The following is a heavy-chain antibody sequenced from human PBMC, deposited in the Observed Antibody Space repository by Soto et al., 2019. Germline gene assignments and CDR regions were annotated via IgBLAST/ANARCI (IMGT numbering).Heavy chain of an antibody. J-gene: IGHJ5*02. Sequence: QVQLQESGPGLVKPPETLSLTCTVSGGSISKGDSYWSWIRQHPGKGLEWIGYIHFSGSTSYNPSLNSRVCIAIGTCDNQFALKLNSVTGADTAVYYCANYCQPPYYSDPWCQGTLVTVSS. D-gene: IGHD1-26*01. CDR1: GGSISKGDSY. CDR3: ANYCQPPYYSDP. V-gene: IGHV4-31*03. CDR2: IHFSGST.